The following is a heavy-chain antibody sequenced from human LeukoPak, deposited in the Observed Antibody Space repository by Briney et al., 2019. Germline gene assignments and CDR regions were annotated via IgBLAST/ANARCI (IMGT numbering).Heavy chain of an antibody. CDR1: VGSLNSYY. CDR3: ARGSEGWLRPYYFDY. CDR2: VFYTGSS. Sequence: PSETLSLTRTVSVGSLNSYYWSWIRQPPGKGLKWIGHVFYTGSSIYNPSLKSRVTISVDTSKNQFSLKLGSVTAADTAVYYCARGSEGWLRPYYFDYWGQGTLVTVSS. D-gene: IGHD5-12*01. V-gene: IGHV4-59*12. J-gene: IGHJ4*02.